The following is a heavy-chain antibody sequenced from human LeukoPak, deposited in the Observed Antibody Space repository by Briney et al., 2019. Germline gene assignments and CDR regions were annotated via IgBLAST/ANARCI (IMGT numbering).Heavy chain of an antibody. V-gene: IGHV1-2*02. Sequence: ASVRVSCKASGYTFSGYYIFWVRRAPGQGLEWMGWINPNSGRTNYAQEFQGRVTMTRDTSITTAYMELSTLRSDDTAVYYCALIGDHAWFDPWGQGTLVTVSS. CDR1: GYTFSGYY. CDR3: ALIGDHAWFDP. J-gene: IGHJ5*02. D-gene: IGHD3-10*01. CDR2: INPNSGRT.